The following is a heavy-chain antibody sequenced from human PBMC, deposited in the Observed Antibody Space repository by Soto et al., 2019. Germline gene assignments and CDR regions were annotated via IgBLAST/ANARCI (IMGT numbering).Heavy chain of an antibody. Sequence: PSETLSLTCAVYGGSFSGYYRSWIRQPPVKGLEWIGEINHSGSTNYNPSLKSRVTISVDASKNLFSLKLSSVTAADTAVYYCARGGAVAGPFDYWGQGTQVTVSS. CDR1: GGSFSGYY. CDR3: ARGGAVAGPFDY. CDR2: INHSGST. V-gene: IGHV4-34*01. D-gene: IGHD6-19*01. J-gene: IGHJ4*02.